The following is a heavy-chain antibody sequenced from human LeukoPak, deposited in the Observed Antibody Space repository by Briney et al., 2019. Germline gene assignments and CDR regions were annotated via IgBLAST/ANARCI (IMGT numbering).Heavy chain of an antibody. CDR2: LSWNSGSI. Sequence: GGSLRLYCAASGFTFDYYAMHWVRQAPGKGLEWVSGLSWNSGSIGYADSVKGRFTISRDNAKNSLYLQMNSLRAEDTAFFFFKQEAAYDILTGYQFDYWGQGTMVTVSS. D-gene: IGHD3-9*01. V-gene: IGHV3-9*01. CDR3: KQEAAYDILTGYQFDY. J-gene: IGHJ3*01. CDR1: GFTFDYYA.